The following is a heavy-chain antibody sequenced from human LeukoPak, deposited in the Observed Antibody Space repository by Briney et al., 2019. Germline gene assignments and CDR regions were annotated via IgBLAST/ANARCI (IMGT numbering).Heavy chain of an antibody. V-gene: IGHV4-39*07. CDR2: IYYSGST. CDR3: ARLRSPGDFDY. CDR1: GGSVSGTNYY. Sequence: SETLSLTCSVSGGSVSGTNYYWAWIRQPPEKGLEWIGTIYYSGSTYYNVSLKSRVTISVDTSKNQFSLNLNSVTAADTAVYYCARLRSPGDFDYWGQGTLVTVSS. D-gene: IGHD1-26*01. J-gene: IGHJ4*02.